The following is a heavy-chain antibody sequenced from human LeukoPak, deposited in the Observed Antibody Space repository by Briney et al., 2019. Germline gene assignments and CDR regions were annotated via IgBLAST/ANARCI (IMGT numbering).Heavy chain of an antibody. CDR2: ISYDGSNK. V-gene: IGHV3-30*18. Sequence: GGSLRLSCAASGFTFSSYGMHWVRQAPGKGLEWVAVISYDGSNKYYADSVKGRFTISRDNSKNTLYLQMNSLRAEDTAVYYCAKEGVYNGMDVWGQGTTVTVSS. J-gene: IGHJ6*02. CDR1: GFTFSSYG. D-gene: IGHD3-10*01. CDR3: AKEGVYNGMDV.